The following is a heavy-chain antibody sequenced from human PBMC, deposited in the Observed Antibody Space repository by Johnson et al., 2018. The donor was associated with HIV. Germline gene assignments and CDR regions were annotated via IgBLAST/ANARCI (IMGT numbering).Heavy chain of an antibody. CDR3: AYSSSPLSGDAFDI. CDR2: ITSSGSVI. D-gene: IGHD6-6*01. J-gene: IGHJ3*02. Sequence: QVQLVESGGGLVQPGGSLRLSCAASGFTFSDYYMSWIRQAPGKGLEWVSSITSSGSVIHYADSVTGRFTISRDNAKNSLDLQMNTLRAEDTAVYYCAYSSSPLSGDAFDIWGQGTMVTVSS. CDR1: GFTFSDYY. V-gene: IGHV3-11*04.